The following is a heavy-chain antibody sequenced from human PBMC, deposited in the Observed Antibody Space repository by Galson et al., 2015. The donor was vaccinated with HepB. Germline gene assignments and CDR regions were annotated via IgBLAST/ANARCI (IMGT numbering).Heavy chain of an antibody. V-gene: IGHV5-51*03. CDR3: ARPRGTIFGVVIIPDASDI. Sequence: QSGAEVKKPGESLKISCKGSGYSFTSYWIGWVRQMPGKGLEWMGIIYPGDSDTKYSPSFQGQVTISADKSISTAYLQWSSLKASDTAMYYCARPRGTIFGVVIIPDASDIWGQGTMVTVSS. J-gene: IGHJ3*02. D-gene: IGHD3-3*01. CDR2: IYPGDSDT. CDR1: GYSFTSYW.